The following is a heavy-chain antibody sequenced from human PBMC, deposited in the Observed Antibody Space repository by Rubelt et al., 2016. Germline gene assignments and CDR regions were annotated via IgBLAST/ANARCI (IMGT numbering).Heavy chain of an antibody. J-gene: IGHJ4*02. CDR3: AKDFAPLGVPMAGGPWEDY. D-gene: IGHD1-26*01. CDR1: GFTVSSNY. CDR2: IKQDGSEK. Sequence: EVQLVESGGGLIQPGGSLRLSCAASGFTVSSNYMSWVRQAPGKGLEWVANIKQDGSEKYYVDSVKGRFTISRDNARNSLYLQMTSLRAEDTAVYYCAKDFAPLGVPMAGGPWEDYWGQGTLVTVSS. V-gene: IGHV3-7*04.